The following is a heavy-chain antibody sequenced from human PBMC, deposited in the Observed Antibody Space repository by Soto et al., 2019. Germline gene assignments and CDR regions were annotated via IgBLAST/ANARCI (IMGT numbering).Heavy chain of an antibody. V-gene: IGHV3-33*01. D-gene: IGHD2-15*01. Sequence: QVQLVESGGGVVQPGTSVRLSCAASGFTFSAYGMHWVRQAPGKGLEWVAIIWSDGSGKHYGEVVKGLFMFSRDNSKNTVYLIKNSLRGEETVVYYCARVLGEGFREVPVCRKVDHWGQGTLVTVSS. CDR2: IWSDGSGK. J-gene: IGHJ1*01. CDR3: ARVLGEGFREVPVCRKVDH. CDR1: GFTFSAYG.